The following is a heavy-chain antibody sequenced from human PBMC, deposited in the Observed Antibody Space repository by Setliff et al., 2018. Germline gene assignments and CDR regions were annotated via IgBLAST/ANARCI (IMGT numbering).Heavy chain of an antibody. D-gene: IGHD2-2*01. V-gene: IGHV1-18*01. CDR3: ARFGGSCSSSSCYASDL. CDR2: ISAYDGNT. Sequence: ASVKVSCKASAYSFTNYGITWVRQAPGQGLEWMGWISAYDGNTRFAQNIQGRVTLTTDTPTSTAYMELRSLRSDDTAVYFCARFGGSCSSSSCYASDLWGQGTMVTVSS. J-gene: IGHJ3*01. CDR1: AYSFTNYG.